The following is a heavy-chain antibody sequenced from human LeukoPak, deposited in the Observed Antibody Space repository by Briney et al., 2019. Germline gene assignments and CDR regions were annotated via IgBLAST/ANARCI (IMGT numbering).Heavy chain of an antibody. Sequence: PGGSLRLSCAAAGFTFSSYGMHWVRQAPGKGLEWVAVISYDGSNKYYADSVKGRFPISRDNSKNTLYLQMNSLRAEDTAVYYCAKVAGYGDYWRWGQGTLVTVSS. V-gene: IGHV3-30*18. CDR1: GFTFSSYG. J-gene: IGHJ4*02. CDR2: ISYDGSNK. CDR3: AKVAGYGDYWR. D-gene: IGHD4-17*01.